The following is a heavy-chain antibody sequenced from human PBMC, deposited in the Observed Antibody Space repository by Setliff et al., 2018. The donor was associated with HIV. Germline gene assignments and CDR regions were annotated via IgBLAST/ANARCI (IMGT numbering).Heavy chain of an antibody. CDR2: INTGNGNT. D-gene: IGHD3-22*01. CDR3: ARTLTYYFDGSFSSGPADY. CDR1: GYTFTTYA. V-gene: IGHV1-3*04. J-gene: IGHJ4*02. Sequence: ASVKVSCKASGYTFTTYAMIWVRQAPGQSLEWMGWINTGNGNTRLSQKFQGRVTISRDTSASTAYVELYSLTSEDTAVYYCARTLTYYFDGSFSSGPADYWGLGTLVTVFS.